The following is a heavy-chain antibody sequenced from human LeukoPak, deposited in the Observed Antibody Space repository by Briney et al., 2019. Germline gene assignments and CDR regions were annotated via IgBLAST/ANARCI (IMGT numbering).Heavy chain of an antibody. CDR1: GYTFTSYG. CDR3: ARVVVRGVNWFDP. CDR2: ISANNGNT. Sequence: ASVKVSCKASGYTFTSYGIGWVRQAPGQGLEWMGWISANNGNTNYAQKFQGRVTMTTDTSTSTVYMELGSLTSDDTAVYYCARVVVRGVNWFDPWGQGTLVTVSS. D-gene: IGHD3-10*01. V-gene: IGHV1-18*04. J-gene: IGHJ5*02.